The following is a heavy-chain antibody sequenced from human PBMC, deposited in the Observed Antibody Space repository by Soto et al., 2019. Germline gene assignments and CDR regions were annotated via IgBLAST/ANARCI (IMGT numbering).Heavy chain of an antibody. Sequence: PSETLSLTCAVYGGSFSGYYWSWIRQPPGKGLEWIGEINHSGSTNYNPSLKSRVTISVDTSKNQFSLKLSSVTAADTAVYYCARGRRIAAAGIWKPREYYFDYWGQGTLVTVSS. J-gene: IGHJ4*02. CDR3: ARGRRIAAAGIWKPREYYFDY. D-gene: IGHD6-13*01. V-gene: IGHV4-34*01. CDR2: INHSGST. CDR1: GGSFSGYY.